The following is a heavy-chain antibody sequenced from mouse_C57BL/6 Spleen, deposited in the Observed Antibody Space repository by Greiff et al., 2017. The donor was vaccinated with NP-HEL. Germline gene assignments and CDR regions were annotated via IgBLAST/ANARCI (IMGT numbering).Heavy chain of an antibody. CDR2: INPSNGGT. V-gene: IGHV1-53*01. Sequence: QVQLQQPGTELVKPGASVKLSCKASGYTFTSYWMHWVKQRPGQGLEWIGNINPSNGGTNYNEKFKSKATLTVDKSSSTAYMQLSSLTSEVSAVYYCARSLITTVVVPGYWGQGTTLTVSS. CDR3: ARSLITTVVVPGY. D-gene: IGHD1-1*01. J-gene: IGHJ2*01. CDR1: GYTFTSYW.